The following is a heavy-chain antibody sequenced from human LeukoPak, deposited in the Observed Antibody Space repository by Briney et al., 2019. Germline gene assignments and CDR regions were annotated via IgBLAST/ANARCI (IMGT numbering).Heavy chain of an antibody. D-gene: IGHD2/OR15-2a*01. V-gene: IGHV3-30*02. J-gene: IGHJ2*01. Sequence: GGSLRLSCEVAGFNFSDHGIHWVRQAPGKGLEWVAFIRFDASNKYYAESVKGRFSISRDNSKDTGHLQVNSLRPEDTGIYYCARDAVVKSAYYFWYFDLWGRGTLVTVSS. CDR1: GFNFSDHG. CDR3: ARDAVVKSAYYFWYFDL. CDR2: IRFDASNK.